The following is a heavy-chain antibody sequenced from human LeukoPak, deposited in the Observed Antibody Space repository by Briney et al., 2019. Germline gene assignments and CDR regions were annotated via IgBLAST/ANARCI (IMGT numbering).Heavy chain of an antibody. CDR3: AKDVYYGSGSYFDRMDV. CDR2: ISYDGSNK. J-gene: IGHJ6*02. CDR1: GFTFSSYG. D-gene: IGHD3-10*01. Sequence: GRSLRLSCAASGFTFSSYGMHWVRQAPGKGLEWVAVISYDGSNKYYADSVKGRFTISRDNSKNTLYLQMNSLRAEDTAVYYCAKDVYYGSGSYFDRMDVWGQGTTVTVSS. V-gene: IGHV3-30*18.